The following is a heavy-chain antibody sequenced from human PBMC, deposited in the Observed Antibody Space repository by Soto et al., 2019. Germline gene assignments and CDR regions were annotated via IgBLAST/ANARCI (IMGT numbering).Heavy chain of an antibody. D-gene: IGHD6-13*01. CDR3: AREGSSSWYYRAWGGDV. V-gene: IGHV4-31*03. Sequence: QVQLQESGPGLVKPSQTLSLTCTVSGGSISSGGYYWSWIRQHPGKGLEWIGYIYYSGSTYYNPSLKSRVTISADTAKNQFSRRLSSVTAADTAGYYWAREGSSSWYYRAWGGDVWGQGTTVTVSS. J-gene: IGHJ6*02. CDR1: GGSISSGGYY. CDR2: IYYSGST.